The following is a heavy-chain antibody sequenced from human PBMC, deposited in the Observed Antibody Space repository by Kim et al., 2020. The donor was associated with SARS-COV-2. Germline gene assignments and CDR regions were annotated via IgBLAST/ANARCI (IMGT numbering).Heavy chain of an antibody. J-gene: IGHJ4*02. Sequence: GSTHDTPSLKTRVTMSVDTAKNQFTLKLICVTAADTAVFYCAGSGDYIDYWGQGTLVTVSS. CDR3: AGSGDYIDY. V-gene: IGHV4-4*07. CDR2: GST.